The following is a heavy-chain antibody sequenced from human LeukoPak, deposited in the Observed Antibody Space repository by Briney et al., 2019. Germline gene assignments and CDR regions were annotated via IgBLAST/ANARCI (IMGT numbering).Heavy chain of an antibody. CDR3: ATGEVWFAS. V-gene: IGHV3-21*06. CDR2: ISSNSTYI. Sequence: GGSLRLSCAASGFTFNTYSMNWVRQAPGKGLEWVSSISSNSTYIYYADSLKGRFTISRDNAKNSLYLQMNSLRAEDTAVYYCATGEVWFASWGQGALVTVSA. J-gene: IGHJ5*01. CDR1: GFTFNTYS. D-gene: IGHD1-26*01.